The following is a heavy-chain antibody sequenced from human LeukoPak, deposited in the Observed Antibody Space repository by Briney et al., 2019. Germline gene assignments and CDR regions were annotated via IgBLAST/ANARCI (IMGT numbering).Heavy chain of an antibody. CDR1: GYTYTSYG. CDR2: ISAYNGNT. J-gene: IGHJ4*02. CDR3: GYDSSGSAIDY. D-gene: IGHD3-22*01. Sequence: GASVKVYCEASGYTYTSYGISWVRQAPGQGREWMGWISAYNGNTNYAQKLQGRVTMTTDTSTSTAYMELRSLRSDDTAVYYCGYDSSGSAIDYWGQGTLVTVSS. V-gene: IGHV1-18*01.